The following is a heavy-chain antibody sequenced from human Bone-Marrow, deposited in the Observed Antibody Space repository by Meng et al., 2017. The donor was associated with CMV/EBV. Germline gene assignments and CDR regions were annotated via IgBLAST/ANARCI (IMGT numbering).Heavy chain of an antibody. Sequence: WGSLRLSCTVSGGSIGSDYWSWIRQSPGKGLEWIGYIFYSGSTNYNPSLKSRVTISVDTSRNQFSLKLNSVTAAETAIYYCARTEYNWFDHWGPGTLVTVSS. CDR1: GGSIGSDY. V-gene: IGHV4-59*01. CDR2: IFYSGST. CDR3: ARTEYNWFDH. J-gene: IGHJ5*02.